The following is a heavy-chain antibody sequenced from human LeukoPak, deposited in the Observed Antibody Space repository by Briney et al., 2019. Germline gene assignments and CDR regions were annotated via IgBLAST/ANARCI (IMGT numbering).Heavy chain of an antibody. CDR2: IYYSGST. CDR3: ARDANLRGYSSSWPDAFDI. V-gene: IGHV4-39*02. Sequence: SETLSLTCTVSGGSISSSSYYWGWIRQPPGKGLEWIGSIYYSGSTYYNPSLKSRVTISVDTSKNQFSLKLSSVTAADTAVYYCARDANLRGYSSSWPDAFDIWGQGTMVTVSS. CDR1: GGSISSSSYY. D-gene: IGHD6-13*01. J-gene: IGHJ3*02.